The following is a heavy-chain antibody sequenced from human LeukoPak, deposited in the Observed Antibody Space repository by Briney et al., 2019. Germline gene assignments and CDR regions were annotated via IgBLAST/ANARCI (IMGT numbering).Heavy chain of an antibody. D-gene: IGHD5-12*01. J-gene: IGHJ6*02. CDR3: ARGGSGYGDYSYFFGLDV. CDR1: GFTFSSYS. V-gene: IGHV3-48*02. Sequence: GGSLRLSCAASGFTFSSYSMSWVRQAPGKGLEWVSYISTISSTIYYADSVKGRFTISRDNAKNSLSLQMNSLRDEDTAVYYCARGGSGYGDYSYFFGLDVWGRGTTVTVSS. CDR2: ISTISSTI.